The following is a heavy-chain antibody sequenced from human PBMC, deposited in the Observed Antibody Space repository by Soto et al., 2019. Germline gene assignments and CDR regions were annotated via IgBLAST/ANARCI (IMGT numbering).Heavy chain of an antibody. CDR1: GGSFSGYY. J-gene: IGHJ6*02. CDR3: ARGRGILVVPAGRGSCYGMDV. CDR2: INHCGST. D-gene: IGHD2-2*01. Sequence: SVTLSLTCAVYGGSFSGYYWSWICQPPGKGLEWIGEINHCGSTNYNPSLKSRVTISVDTSKNQFSLKLSSVTAADTAVYFCARGRGILVVPAGRGSCYGMDVWGQGTTVTVSS. V-gene: IGHV4-34*01.